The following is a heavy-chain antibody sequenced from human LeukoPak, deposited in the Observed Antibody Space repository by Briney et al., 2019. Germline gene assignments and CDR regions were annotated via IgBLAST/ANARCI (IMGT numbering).Heavy chain of an antibody. CDR3: ARGLIVPSTIFDY. CDR1: GDSISSGTYS. CDR2: ISHSGST. D-gene: IGHD2-2*02. Sequence: SETLSLTCTVSGDSISSGTYSWTWIRQPPGKGLEWIGFISHSGSTYYNPSLKSRVTMSVDRSENQFSLKLSPVTAADTAVYYCARGLIVPSTIFDYWGQGALVTVSS. J-gene: IGHJ4*02. V-gene: IGHV4-30-2*01.